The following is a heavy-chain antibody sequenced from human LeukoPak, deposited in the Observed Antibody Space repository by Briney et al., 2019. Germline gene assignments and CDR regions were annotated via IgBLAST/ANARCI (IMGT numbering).Heavy chain of an antibody. Sequence: GGSLRLSCAASGFTFSSYGMHWVRQAPGKGLEWVAFIRYDGSNKYYADSVKGRFTISRDNSKNTLYLQMNSLRAEDTAVYYCAKDKYSSSLGAFDIWGQGTMVTVSS. V-gene: IGHV3-30*02. D-gene: IGHD6-13*01. CDR2: IRYDGSNK. CDR3: AKDKYSSSLGAFDI. J-gene: IGHJ3*02. CDR1: GFTFSSYG.